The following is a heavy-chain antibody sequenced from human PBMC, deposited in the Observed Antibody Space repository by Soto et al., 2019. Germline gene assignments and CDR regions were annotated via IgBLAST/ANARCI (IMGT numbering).Heavy chain of an antibody. V-gene: IGHV4-59*01. D-gene: IGHD2-15*01. Sequence: SETLSLTCTVSGGSISSYYWSWIRQPPGKGLEWIGYIYYSGSTNYNPSLKSRVTISVDTSKNQFSLKLSSVTAADTAVYYCARDHSGGIDYWGQGTLVTVSS. CDR2: IYYSGST. CDR1: GGSISSYY. CDR3: ARDHSGGIDY. J-gene: IGHJ4*02.